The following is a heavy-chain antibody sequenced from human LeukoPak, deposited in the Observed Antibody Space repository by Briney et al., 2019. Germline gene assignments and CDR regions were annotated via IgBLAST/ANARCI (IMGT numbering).Heavy chain of an antibody. Sequence: PSETLSLTCAVYGGSFSSYYCSWIRQPPGKGLELIGEINNSGSTNYNPSLKSRVSISVDTSKNQFSLRLRSVTAAETAVYFCARVLVGSSGQEWYFDLWGRGTLVTVS. J-gene: IGHJ2*01. CDR1: GGSFSSYY. D-gene: IGHD6-19*01. CDR2: INNSGST. CDR3: ARVLVGSSGQEWYFDL. V-gene: IGHV4-34*01.